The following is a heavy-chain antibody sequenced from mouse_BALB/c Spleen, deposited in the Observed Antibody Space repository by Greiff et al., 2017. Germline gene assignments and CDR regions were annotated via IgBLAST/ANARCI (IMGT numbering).Heavy chain of an antibody. CDR3: ARGRITTGGYAMDY. CDR2: ISDGGSYT. CDR1: GFTFSDYY. D-gene: IGHD1-1*01. J-gene: IGHJ4*01. Sequence: EVNLVESGGGLVKPGGSLKLSCAASGFTFSDYYMYWVRQTPEKRLEWVATISDGGSYTYYPDSVKGRFTISRDNAKNNLYLQMSSLKSEDTAMYYCARGRITTGGYAMDYWGQGTSVTVSS. V-gene: IGHV5-4*02.